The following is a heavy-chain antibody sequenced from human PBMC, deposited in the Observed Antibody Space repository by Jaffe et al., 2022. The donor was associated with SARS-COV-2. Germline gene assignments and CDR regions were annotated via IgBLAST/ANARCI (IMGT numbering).Heavy chain of an antibody. CDR2: IYYSGST. CDR3: ARDAYCSGGSCYHGDGMDV. J-gene: IGHJ6*02. CDR1: GGSISSYY. Sequence: QVQLQESGPGLVKPSETLSLTCTVSGGSISSYYWSWIRQPPGKGLEWIGYIYYSGSTNYNPSLKSRVTISVDTSKNQFSLKLSSVTAADTAVYYCARDAYCSGGSCYHGDGMDVWGQGTTVTVSS. V-gene: IGHV4-59*01. D-gene: IGHD2-15*01.